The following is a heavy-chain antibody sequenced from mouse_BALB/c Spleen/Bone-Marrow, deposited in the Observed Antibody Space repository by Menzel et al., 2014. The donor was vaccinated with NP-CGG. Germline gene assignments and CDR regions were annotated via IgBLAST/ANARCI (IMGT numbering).Heavy chain of an antibody. CDR3: ARGGIYDGYRDYAKGC. J-gene: IGHJ4*01. CDR2: ISYDGSN. CDR1: GHSITSGYY. D-gene: IGHD2-3*01. V-gene: IGHV3-6*02. Sequence: EVKLVESGPGLVKSSQSLSLTCSVTGHSITSGYYWNWIRQFPGNKLEWMGYISYDGSNNYNPSLKNRISITRDTSKNQFFLKSNSVTTEDAATYYCARGGIYDGYRDYAKGCWGQRTSATV.